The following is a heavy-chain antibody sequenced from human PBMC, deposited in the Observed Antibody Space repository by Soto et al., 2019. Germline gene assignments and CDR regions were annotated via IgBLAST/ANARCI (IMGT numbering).Heavy chain of an antibody. J-gene: IGHJ5*02. CDR3: ARDRTDSRYSTNWLVP. D-gene: IGHD2-15*01. CDR1: GGTFGSDA. V-gene: IGHV1-69*06. CDR2: IIPIFGTT. Sequence: GSSVKVSCKASGGTFGSDAITWVRQAPGQGLDWEGRIIPIFGTTNYAQNLQGRVTISADKSTLTAYMELHSLTSDDTALYYCARDRTDSRYSTNWLVPCDEGTQVTLS.